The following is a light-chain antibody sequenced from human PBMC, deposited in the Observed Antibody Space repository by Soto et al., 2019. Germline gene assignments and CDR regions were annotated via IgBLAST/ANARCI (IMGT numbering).Light chain of an antibody. V-gene: IGLV2-14*03. J-gene: IGLJ3*02. CDR1: SSDIGAYNY. CDR3: LSYTSSITFCV. Sequence: QSVLTQPASVSGSPGQSITISCAGSSSDIGAYNYVSWYQHHPGKAPKLMIYDVTNRPSGVSDRFSGSKSGNTASLTISGLQAEDEAYYYCLSYTSSITFCVFGGGTKLTVL. CDR2: DVT.